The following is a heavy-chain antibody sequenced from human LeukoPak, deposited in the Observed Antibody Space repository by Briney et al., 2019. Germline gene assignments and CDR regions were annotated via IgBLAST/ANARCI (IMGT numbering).Heavy chain of an antibody. V-gene: IGHV3-9*01. CDR3: ARDKSVGASLFHY. D-gene: IGHD1-26*01. CDR1: GFTFDDYA. Sequence: GGSLRLSCAASGFTFDDYAMHWVRQAPGKGLEWVSGISWNSGSIGYADSVKGRFTISRDNAKNSLYLQMNSLRAEDTAVYYCARDKSVGASLFHYGGQGTLVTVSS. CDR2: ISWNSGSI. J-gene: IGHJ4*02.